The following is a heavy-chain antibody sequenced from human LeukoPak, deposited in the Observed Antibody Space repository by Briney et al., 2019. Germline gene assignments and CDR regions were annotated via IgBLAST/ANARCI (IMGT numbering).Heavy chain of an antibody. Sequence: GGSLRLSCAASGLTFSSYAMSWVRQAPGKGLEWVSAISGSGGSTYYADSVKGRFTISRDNSKNTLYLQMNSLRAEDTAVYYCADTYYYDSSGPPLFDYWGQGTLVTVSS. CDR2: ISGSGGST. CDR1: GLTFSSYA. V-gene: IGHV3-23*01. D-gene: IGHD3-22*01. J-gene: IGHJ4*02. CDR3: ADTYYYDSSGPPLFDY.